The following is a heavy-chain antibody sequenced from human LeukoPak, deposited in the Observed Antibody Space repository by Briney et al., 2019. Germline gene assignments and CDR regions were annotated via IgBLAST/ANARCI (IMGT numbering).Heavy chain of an antibody. CDR1: GGSISSGDYY. Sequence: PSETLSLTCTVSGGSISSGDYYWSWIRQPPGKGLEWIGYIYYSGSTNYNPSLKSRVTISVDTSKNQFSLKLSSVTAAGTAVYYCARVRGGSYYNYYYGMDVWGQGTTVTVSS. D-gene: IGHD1-26*01. V-gene: IGHV4-61*08. CDR2: IYYSGST. J-gene: IGHJ6*02. CDR3: ARVRGGSYYNYYYGMDV.